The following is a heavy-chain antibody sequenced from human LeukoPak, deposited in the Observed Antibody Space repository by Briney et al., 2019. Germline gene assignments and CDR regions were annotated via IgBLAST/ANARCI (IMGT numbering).Heavy chain of an antibody. D-gene: IGHD5-18*01. CDR3: ARQVVDTAIDSSPDY. CDR1: GGSISSSSYY. Sequence: SETLSLTCTVSGGSISSSSYYWGWIRQPPGKGLEWIGSIYYSGSTYYNPSLKSRVTISVDTSKNQFSLKLSSVTAADTAVYYCARQVVDTAIDSSPDYWGQGTLVTVSP. CDR2: IYYSGST. V-gene: IGHV4-39*01. J-gene: IGHJ4*02.